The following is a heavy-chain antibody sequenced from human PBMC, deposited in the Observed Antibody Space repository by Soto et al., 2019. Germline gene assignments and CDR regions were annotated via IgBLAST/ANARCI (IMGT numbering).Heavy chain of an antibody. CDR3: ARAPAVQIAVGFDY. CDR1: GFSLSTSGVG. J-gene: IGHJ4*02. D-gene: IGHD6-19*01. Sequence: SGPTLVNPTQTLTLTCTFSGFSLSTSGVGVGWIRQPPGKALEWLALIYWNDDKRYSPSLKSRLTITKDTSKNQVVLTMTNMDPVDTATYYCARAPAVQIAVGFDYWGQGTLVTVSS. V-gene: IGHV2-5*01. CDR2: IYWNDDK.